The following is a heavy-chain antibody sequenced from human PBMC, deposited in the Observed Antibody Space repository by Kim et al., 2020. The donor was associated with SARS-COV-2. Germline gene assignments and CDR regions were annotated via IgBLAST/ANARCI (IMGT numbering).Heavy chain of an antibody. CDR3: ARDRDGAGTD. V-gene: IGHV3-72*01. D-gene: IGHD6-19*01. CDR2: T. J-gene: IGHJ4*02. Sequence: TEYAASVKGSFTISRDDSTKSLYLQMSALKTEDTAVYYCARDRDGAGTDWGQGTLVTVSS.